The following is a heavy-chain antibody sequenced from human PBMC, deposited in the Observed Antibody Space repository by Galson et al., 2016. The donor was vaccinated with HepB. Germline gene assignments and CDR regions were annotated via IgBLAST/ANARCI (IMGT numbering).Heavy chain of an antibody. CDR2: XNFNGNXX. CDR1: GXXFSXXX. V-gene: IGHV3-7*02. CDR3: XALDAASFRDXXGY. Sequence: SLXXXCAASGXXFSXXXMSXXXQAXXKGLXXMAXXNFNGNXXYYVDXVRGRFTISRXNAKNSLYLQMNSLRVDDTAVYYFXALDAASFRDXXGYWGQGXLV. D-gene: IGHD5-18*01. J-gene: IGHJ4*02.